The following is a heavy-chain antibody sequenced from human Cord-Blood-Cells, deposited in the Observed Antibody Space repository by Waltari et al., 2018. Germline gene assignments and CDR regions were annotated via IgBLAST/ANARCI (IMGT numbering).Heavy chain of an antibody. Sequence: QVQLVESGGGVVQPGRCLRLPCAASGFTFSRYGMHWVRQAPGKGLEWVAVISYDGSNKYYADSVKGRFTISRDNSKNTLYLQMNSLRAEDTAVYYCARYRWFDPWGQGTLVTVSS. D-gene: IGHD3-16*02. CDR3: ARYRWFDP. CDR2: ISYDGSNK. CDR1: GFTFSRYG. V-gene: IGHV3-30*03. J-gene: IGHJ5*02.